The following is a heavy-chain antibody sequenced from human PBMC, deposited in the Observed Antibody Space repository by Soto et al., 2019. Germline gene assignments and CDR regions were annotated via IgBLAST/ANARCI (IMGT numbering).Heavy chain of an antibody. D-gene: IGHD4-4*01. Sequence: SVKVSCKASGYTFTNYYMHWVRQAPGQGLEWMGWMNPRSGGTKYAQAFQDRVTMTRDASISTAYMEVTSLRHGDTAAYFCARSDDSTSYPLDLWGPGTLVTVSS. V-gene: IGHV1-2*02. CDR1: GYTFTNYY. CDR3: ARSDDSTSYPLDL. J-gene: IGHJ5*02. CDR2: MNPRSGGT.